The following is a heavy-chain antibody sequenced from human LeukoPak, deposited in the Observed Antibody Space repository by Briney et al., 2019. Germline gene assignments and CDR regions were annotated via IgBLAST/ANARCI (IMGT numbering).Heavy chain of an antibody. V-gene: IGHV1-2*02. CDR1: GYTFTGYY. D-gene: IGHD2-2*01. J-gene: IGHJ6*03. Sequence: ASVKVSCKASGYTFTGYYMHWVRQAPGQGLEWMGWINPNSGGTNYAQKFQGRVTMTRDTSISTAYMELSRLRSDDTAVYYCARDYCSSTSCAYRYYYYYYMDVWGKGTTVTVSS. CDR3: ARDYCSSTSCAYRYYYYYYMDV. CDR2: INPNSGGT.